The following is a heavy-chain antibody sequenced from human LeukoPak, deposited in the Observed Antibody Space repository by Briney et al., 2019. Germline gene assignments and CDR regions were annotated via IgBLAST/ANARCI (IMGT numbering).Heavy chain of an antibody. J-gene: IGHJ4*02. Sequence: SETLSLTCAVYGGSFSGYYWSWIRQPPGKGLEWIGEINHSGSTNYNPSLKSRVTISVDTSKNQFSLKLSSVTAADTAVYYCASITIPRYCSGGSCYSKDYWGQGTLVTVSS. V-gene: IGHV4-34*01. CDR2: INHSGST. CDR1: GGSFSGYY. D-gene: IGHD2-15*01. CDR3: ASITIPRYCSGGSCYSKDY.